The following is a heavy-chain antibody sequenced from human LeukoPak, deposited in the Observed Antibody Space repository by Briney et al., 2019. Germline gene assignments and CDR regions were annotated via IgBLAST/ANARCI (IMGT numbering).Heavy chain of an antibody. V-gene: IGHV3-23*01. CDR3: AKYELSSGWPHFDY. Sequence: PGGSLRLSCAASGFTFSSYEMNWVRQAPGKGLEWVSAISGSGGSTYYADSVKGRFTISRDNSKNTLYLQMNSLRAEDTAVYYCAKYELSSGWPHFDYWGQGTLVTVSS. J-gene: IGHJ4*02. D-gene: IGHD6-19*01. CDR1: GFTFSSYE. CDR2: ISGSGGST.